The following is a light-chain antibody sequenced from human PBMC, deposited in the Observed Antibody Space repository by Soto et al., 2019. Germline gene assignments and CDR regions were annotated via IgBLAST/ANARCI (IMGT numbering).Light chain of an antibody. CDR3: QQGGSSPS. Sequence: EIVLTQSPGTLSLSPGERATLSCRASQSVSSSYLAWYQQKPGQAPRLLIYDTSSRATGIPDRFSGSGSGTDFTLAISRLEPEEFAVYYWQQGGSSPSFGQGTK. V-gene: IGKV3-20*01. CDR1: QSVSSSY. CDR2: DTS. J-gene: IGKJ1*01.